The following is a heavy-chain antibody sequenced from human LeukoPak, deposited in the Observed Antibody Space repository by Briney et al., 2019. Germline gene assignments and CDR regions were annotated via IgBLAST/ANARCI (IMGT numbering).Heavy chain of an antibody. CDR3: ATETGDSPDY. D-gene: IGHD3-10*01. V-gene: IGHV3-23*01. Sequence: PGGSLRLSCAASGFTFSSYAMSWVRQAPGKGLEWVSGISAHGSNTFYADSVKGRFTISRDNSKNTLFLQMNSLRGEDTAVYYCATETGDSPDYCGQGTLVTVSS. CDR1: GFTFSSYA. J-gene: IGHJ4*02. CDR2: ISAHGSNT.